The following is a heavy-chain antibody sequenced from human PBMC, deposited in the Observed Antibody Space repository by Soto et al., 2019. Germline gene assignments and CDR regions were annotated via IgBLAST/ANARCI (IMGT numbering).Heavy chain of an antibody. D-gene: IGHD6-13*01. J-gene: IGHJ6*02. Sequence: GGSLRLSCATSGFTFSSYEMNWVRQAPGKGLEWVSYISSSGSTIYYADSVKGRFTISRDNAKNSLYLQMDRLRAEDAAVCYCARDQEAGSFFPYCYGMDVWGQGTTVTVSS. V-gene: IGHV3-48*03. CDR3: ARDQEAGSFFPYCYGMDV. CDR2: ISSSGSTI. CDR1: GFTFSSYE.